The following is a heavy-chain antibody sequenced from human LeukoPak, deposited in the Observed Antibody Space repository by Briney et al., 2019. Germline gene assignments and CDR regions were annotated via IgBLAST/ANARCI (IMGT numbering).Heavy chain of an antibody. CDR3: ARVPRDSSPIDY. Sequence: SETLSLTCAVYGGSFSGYYWSWIRQPPGKGLEWIGEINHSGSTNYNPSLKSRVTISVDTSKNQFSLKLSSVTAADTPVYYCARVPRDSSPIDYWGQGTLVTVSS. D-gene: IGHD6-6*01. CDR1: GGSFSGYY. V-gene: IGHV4-34*01. CDR2: INHSGST. J-gene: IGHJ4*02.